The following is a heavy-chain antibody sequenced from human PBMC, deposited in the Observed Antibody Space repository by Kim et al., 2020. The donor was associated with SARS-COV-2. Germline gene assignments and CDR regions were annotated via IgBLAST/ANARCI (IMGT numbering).Heavy chain of an antibody. CDR3: ARGTPRYSSSWLQIDY. V-gene: IGHV1-8*01. CDR1: GYTFTSYD. J-gene: IGHJ4*02. CDR2: MNPNSGNT. Sequence: ASVKVSCKASGYTFTSYDINWVRQAAGQGLEWMGWMNPNSGNTGYVEKFQGRVTMTRNTSISTAFMELSSLRSEDTAVYFCARGTPRYSSSWLQIDYWGQRTLVTVSS. D-gene: IGHD6-13*01.